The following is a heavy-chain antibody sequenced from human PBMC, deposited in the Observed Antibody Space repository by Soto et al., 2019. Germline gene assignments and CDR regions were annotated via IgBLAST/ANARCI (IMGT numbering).Heavy chain of an antibody. CDR3: ARAATGSYHSAY. CDR1: GYAFTSYG. V-gene: IGHV1-18*04. D-gene: IGHD3-10*01. CDR2: IAPHSGRT. J-gene: IGHJ4*02. Sequence: QVQLVQSGPEVKKPEASVRDSCMTSGYAFTSYGVNWVRQVPGQGLEWMGWIAPHSGRTTYLPKFQGRVTITADPSTNTAYMELTSLSSDDTGIYFCARAATGSYHSAYWGQGTVVTVSA.